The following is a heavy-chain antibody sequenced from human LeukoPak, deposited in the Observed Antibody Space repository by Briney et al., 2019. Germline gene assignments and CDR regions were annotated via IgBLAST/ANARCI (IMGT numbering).Heavy chain of an antibody. Sequence: GSLRLSCAASGFPFSSYNMNWVRQTPGKGLEWVSSITSSSTYTFYADSVKGRFTISRDNARNSLYLQMNSLRAEDTAVYYCAELGITMIGGVWGKGTTVTISS. CDR1: GFPFSSYN. CDR2: ITSSSTYT. J-gene: IGHJ6*04. D-gene: IGHD3-10*02. V-gene: IGHV3-21*01. CDR3: AELGITMIGGV.